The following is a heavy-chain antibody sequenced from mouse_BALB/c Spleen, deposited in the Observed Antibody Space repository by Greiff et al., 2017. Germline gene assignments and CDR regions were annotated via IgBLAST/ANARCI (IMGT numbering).Heavy chain of an antibody. Sequence: EVMLVESGPELVKPGASVKIPCKASGYTFTDYNMDWVKQSHGKSLEWIGDINPNNGGTIYNQKFKGKATLTVDKSSSTAYMELRSLTSEDTAVYYCARTGTGYFDVWGAGTTVTVSS. CDR3: ARTGTGYFDV. V-gene: IGHV1-18*01. CDR2: INPNNGGT. J-gene: IGHJ1*01. D-gene: IGHD4-1*01. CDR1: GYTFTDYN.